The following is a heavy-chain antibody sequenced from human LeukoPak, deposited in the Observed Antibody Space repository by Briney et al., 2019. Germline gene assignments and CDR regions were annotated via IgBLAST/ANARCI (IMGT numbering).Heavy chain of an antibody. CDR3: ARGTYHYDSSGYCFDY. D-gene: IGHD3-22*01. J-gene: IGHJ4*02. V-gene: IGHV4-31*03. CDR2: IYYSGST. Sequence: SQTLSLTCTVSGGSISSGGYYWSWIRQHPGKGLEWIGYIYYSGSTYYNPSLKSRVTISVDTSKNQFSLKLSSVTAADTAVHYCARGTYHYDSSGYCFDYWGQGTLVTVSS. CDR1: GGSISSGGYY.